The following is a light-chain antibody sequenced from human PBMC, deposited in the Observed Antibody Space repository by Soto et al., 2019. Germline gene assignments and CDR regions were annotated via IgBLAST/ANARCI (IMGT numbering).Light chain of an antibody. V-gene: IGKV3-11*01. J-gene: IGKJ5*01. Sequence: EIVLTQSPATLSLSPGERATLSCRASQSVSSYLAWYQQNPGQAPRLLIYDASNRATGIPARFSGSGSGTDFTLTISSLEPEDFAVYYCQQRSNWPRGITFGQGTRLEIK. CDR1: QSVSSY. CDR2: DAS. CDR3: QQRSNWPRGIT.